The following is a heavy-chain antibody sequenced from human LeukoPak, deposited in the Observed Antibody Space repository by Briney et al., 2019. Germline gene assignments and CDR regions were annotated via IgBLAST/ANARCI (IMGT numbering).Heavy chain of an antibody. CDR3: AREKRDGYNYWGIDY. CDR1: GFTFSSYW. CDR2: IKQDGSEK. V-gene: IGHV3-7*03. J-gene: IGHJ4*02. Sequence: GGSLRLSCAASGFTFSSYWMSWVRQAPGKGLEWVANIKQDGSEKYYVDSVKGRFTISRDNAKNSLYLQMNSLRAEDTAVYYCAREKRDGYNYWGIDYWGQGTLVTVSS. D-gene: IGHD5-24*01.